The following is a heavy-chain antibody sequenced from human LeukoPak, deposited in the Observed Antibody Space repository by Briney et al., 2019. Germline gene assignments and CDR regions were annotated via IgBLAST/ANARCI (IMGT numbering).Heavy chain of an antibody. CDR1: GFTVSSNY. D-gene: IGHD3-10*01. J-gene: IGHJ4*02. CDR2: IYSGGST. CDR3: AKNPGSGSTHKDY. Sequence: GGSLRLSCAASGFTVSSNYMSWVRQAPGKGLEWVSVIYSGGSTYYADSVKGRFTISRDNSKNTLYLQMNSLRAEDTAVYYCAKNPGSGSTHKDYWGQGTLVTVSS. V-gene: IGHV3-66*01.